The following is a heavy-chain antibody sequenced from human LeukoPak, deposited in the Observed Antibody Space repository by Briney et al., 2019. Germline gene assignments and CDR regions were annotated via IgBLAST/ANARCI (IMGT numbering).Heavy chain of an antibody. D-gene: IGHD3-9*01. CDR3: AREYDILTRFAFDI. J-gene: IGHJ3*02. V-gene: IGHV3-33*01. CDR1: GFTFSSYG. Sequence: PGGSLRLSCAASGFTFSSYGMHWVRQAPGKGLEWVAVIWYDGGNKYYADSVKGRFTISRDNSKNTLYLQMNSLRAEDTAVYYCAREYDILTRFAFDIWGQGTMVTVSS. CDR2: IWYDGGNK.